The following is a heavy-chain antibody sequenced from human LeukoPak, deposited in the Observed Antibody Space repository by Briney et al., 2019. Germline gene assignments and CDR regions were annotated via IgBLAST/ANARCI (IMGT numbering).Heavy chain of an antibody. Sequence: QPGGSLRLSCAASGFTVSSNYMSWVRQAPGKGLEWVSVIYSGGSTYYADSVKGRFTISGDNSKNTLYLQMNSLRAEGTAVYYCAREGITGTTGYFDYWGQGTLVTVSS. CDR3: AREGITGTTGYFDY. J-gene: IGHJ4*02. CDR1: GFTVSSNY. D-gene: IGHD1-7*01. V-gene: IGHV3-53*01. CDR2: IYSGGST.